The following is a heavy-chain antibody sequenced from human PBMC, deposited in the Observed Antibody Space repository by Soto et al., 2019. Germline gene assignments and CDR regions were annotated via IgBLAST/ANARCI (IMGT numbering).Heavy chain of an antibody. Sequence: GASLKISCKGSGYTFTSYWLGWVRQMPGEGLEWMGVIYPSDSDIRYSPSFQGKVTISPDKSITTAYLQWISLKAADTAMYYCVISGTNSGRFSDYWGQGTLVTVSS. V-gene: IGHV5-51*01. CDR3: VISGTNSGRFSDY. J-gene: IGHJ4*02. CDR1: GYTFTSYW. D-gene: IGHD2-8*01. CDR2: IYPSDSDI.